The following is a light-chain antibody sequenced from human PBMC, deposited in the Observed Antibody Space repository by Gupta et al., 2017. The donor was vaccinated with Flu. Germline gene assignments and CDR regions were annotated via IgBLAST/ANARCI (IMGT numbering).Light chain of an antibody. CDR3: SSRDSTDNHQAV. V-gene: IGLV3-19*01. Sequence: SSERTQAPAVSVALGQTVRITCQGDSLRNPYASWYQQKPGQAPVLVIYAKNIRPSGSPDRFSGSSSGNTASLTITGAQAEDEADYYCSSRDSTDNHQAVFGGGTKLTVL. CDR1: SLRNPY. J-gene: IGLJ2*01. CDR2: AKN.